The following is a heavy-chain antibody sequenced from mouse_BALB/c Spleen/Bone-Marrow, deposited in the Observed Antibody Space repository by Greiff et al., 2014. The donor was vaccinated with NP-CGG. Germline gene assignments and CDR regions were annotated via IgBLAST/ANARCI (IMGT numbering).Heavy chain of an antibody. CDR1: GYTFTDYA. CDR3: ARGLRHRAWFAY. CDR2: ISTYSGNT. Sequence: QVQLKESGPELVRPGVSVKISCKGSGYTFTDYAMHWVKQSHAKSLEWIGVISTYSGNTNYNQKFKGKATMTVDKSSSTAYMELARLTSEDSAIYYCARGLRHRAWFAYWGQGTLVTVSA. V-gene: IGHV1-67*01. D-gene: IGHD1-2*01. J-gene: IGHJ3*01.